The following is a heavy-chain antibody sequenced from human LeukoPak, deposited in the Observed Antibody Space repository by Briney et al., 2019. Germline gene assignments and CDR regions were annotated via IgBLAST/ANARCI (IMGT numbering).Heavy chain of an antibody. V-gene: IGHV4-4*07. Sequence: SETLSLTCTVSGGSIGTHYWSWIRQPAGKGLEWIGRIYRSGSTDYNPSLRSRVTMSVDTSKNQFSLTLRSVTAADTAVYYCARGARGYYYGSGSYYNFDYWGQGTLVTVSS. CDR3: ARGARGYYYGSGSYYNFDY. CDR2: IYRSGST. D-gene: IGHD3-10*01. CDR1: GGSIGTHY. J-gene: IGHJ4*02.